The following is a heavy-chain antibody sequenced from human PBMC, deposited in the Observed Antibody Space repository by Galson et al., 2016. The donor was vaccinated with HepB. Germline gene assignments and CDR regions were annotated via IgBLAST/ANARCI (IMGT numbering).Heavy chain of an antibody. CDR1: GYTFTTYG. CDR3: ARSIVGATYYFNY. CDR2: ISAYNGDT. J-gene: IGHJ4*02. Sequence: SVKVSCKASGYTFTTYGFSWVRQAPGQGLEWMGWISAYNGDTNYAQRLQDRVTMTTDTSTSTAYMELRSLRSDDTAGYYCARSIVGATYYFNYWGQGTLVTASS. D-gene: IGHD1-26*01. V-gene: IGHV1-18*04.